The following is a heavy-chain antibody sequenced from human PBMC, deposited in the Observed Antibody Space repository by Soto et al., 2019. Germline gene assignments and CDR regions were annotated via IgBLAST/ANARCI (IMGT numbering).Heavy chain of an antibody. CDR2: IKQDGSEK. CDR3: AREGGYSGYDDFIDY. V-gene: IGHV3-7*01. Sequence: EVQLVESGGGLVQPGGSLRLSCAASGFTFSSYWMSWVHQAPGKGLEWVANIKQDGSEKYYVDSVKGRFTISRDNAKNSLYLQMNSLRAEDTAVYYCAREGGYSGYDDFIDYWGQGTLVTVSS. CDR1: GFTFSSYW. D-gene: IGHD5-12*01. J-gene: IGHJ4*02.